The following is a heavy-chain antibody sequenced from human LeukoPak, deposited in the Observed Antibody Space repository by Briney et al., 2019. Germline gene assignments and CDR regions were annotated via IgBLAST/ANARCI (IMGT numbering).Heavy chain of an antibody. CDR2: INPNSGDT. CDR3: AREDNMAF. J-gene: IGHJ4*02. D-gene: IGHD2/OR15-2a*01. CDR1: GYIFIGYY. Sequence: ASVKVSCKASGYIFIGYYMHWVRRAPGQGLEWMGWINPNSGDTNYAQKFQGRVTMTRDTSISTAYMELSRLRSDDTALYYCAREDNMAFWGQGTLVTVSS. V-gene: IGHV1-2*02.